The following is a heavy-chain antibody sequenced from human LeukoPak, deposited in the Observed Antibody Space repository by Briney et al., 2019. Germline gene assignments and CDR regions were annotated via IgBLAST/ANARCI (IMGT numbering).Heavy chain of an antibody. CDR3: AGAVAGTSGGAFDI. Sequence: QPGRSLRLSCAASGFTFSSYGMHWVRQAPGKGLEWVAVIWYDGSNNYYADSVKGRFTISRDNSKNTLYLQMNSLRAEDTAVYYCAGAVAGTSGGAFDIWGQGTMVTVSS. V-gene: IGHV3-33*01. J-gene: IGHJ3*02. CDR2: IWYDGSNN. CDR1: GFTFSSYG. D-gene: IGHD6-19*01.